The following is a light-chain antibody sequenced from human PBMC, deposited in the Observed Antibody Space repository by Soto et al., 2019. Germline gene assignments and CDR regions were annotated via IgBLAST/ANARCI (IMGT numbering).Light chain of an antibody. Sequence: TVVTQEPSLTVSPGGTVTLTCASSTGAVTSGYYANWFQQKPGQAPRALISSTSNKHSWTPARFSGSLLGGKAALTLSGVQPEDEAEYYCLLFYRDAWVFGGGTQLTVL. CDR3: LLFYRDAWV. CDR1: TGAVTSGYY. CDR2: STS. V-gene: IGLV7-43*01. J-gene: IGLJ3*02.